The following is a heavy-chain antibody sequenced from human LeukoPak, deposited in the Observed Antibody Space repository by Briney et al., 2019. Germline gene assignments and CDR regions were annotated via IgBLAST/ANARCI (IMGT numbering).Heavy chain of an antibody. CDR2: VGGGDAT. Sequence: QTGGSLGLSCAASGFTFSEYAMNWVRQAPGKGLEWVSTVGGGDATFYTDSVKGRFTISRDDSKNTVSLQMNSLRLEDTAVYYCAKVIATTDYWGQGTLVTVSS. D-gene: IGHD3-22*01. J-gene: IGHJ4*02. CDR1: GFTFSEYA. CDR3: AKVIATTDY. V-gene: IGHV3-23*01.